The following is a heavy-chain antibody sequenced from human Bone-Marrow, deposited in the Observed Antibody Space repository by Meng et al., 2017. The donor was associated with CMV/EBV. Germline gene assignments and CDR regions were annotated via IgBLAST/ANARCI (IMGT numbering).Heavy chain of an antibody. CDR3: ARDSHYYGSGSYVSYYYYYYGMDV. D-gene: IGHD3-10*01. CDR1: GFTFSSYA. CDR2: ISYDGSNK. V-gene: IGHV3-30-3*01. J-gene: IGHJ6*02. Sequence: GESLKISCAASGFTFSSYAMHWVRPAPGKGLEWVAVISYDGSNKYYADSVKGRFTISRDNSKNTLYLQMNSLRAEDTAVYYCARDSHYYGSGSYVSYYYYYYGMDVWGQGTTVT.